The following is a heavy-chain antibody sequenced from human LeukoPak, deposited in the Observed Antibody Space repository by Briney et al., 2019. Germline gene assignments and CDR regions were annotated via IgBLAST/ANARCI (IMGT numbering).Heavy chain of an antibody. CDR3: ARLITDDAFDI. CDR2: INPTSGDT. Sequence: ASVTVSCQASGYTLTGHYMHWVRQAPGQGLEWMGWINPTSGDTYSAQKFQGRVTMTTDTSISTAYMELSRLRSDDTAVYYCARLITDDAFDIWGQGTMVTVSS. D-gene: IGHD1-14*01. J-gene: IGHJ3*02. V-gene: IGHV1-2*02. CDR1: GYTLTGHY.